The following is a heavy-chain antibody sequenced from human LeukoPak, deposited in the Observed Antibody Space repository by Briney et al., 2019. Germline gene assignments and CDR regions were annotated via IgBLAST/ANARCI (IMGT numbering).Heavy chain of an antibody. CDR3: ATFIPRPNDYGDYLYYYYGMDV. D-gene: IGHD4-17*01. Sequence: GASVKVSCKVSGNTLTELSMHWVRQAPGKGLEWMGGVDPRDGGTFYAQRFQGRVTMTEDTSTDTAYMELSSLRSEDTAIYYCATFIPRPNDYGDYLYYYYGMDVWGQGTTVTFSS. V-gene: IGHV1-24*01. J-gene: IGHJ6*02. CDR2: VDPRDGGT. CDR1: GNTLTELS.